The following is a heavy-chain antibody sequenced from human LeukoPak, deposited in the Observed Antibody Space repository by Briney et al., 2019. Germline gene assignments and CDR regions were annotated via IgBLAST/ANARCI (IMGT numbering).Heavy chain of an antibody. CDR2: IHYGGTV. D-gene: IGHD2-21*02. V-gene: IGHV4-39*07. Sequence: SETPSLTCIVSHGSISGTPYYWGWFRQSPGKGPEWIGNIHYGGTVYYNPSLKSSVTISVDPSKNQFSLNLYSVTAADTALYFCARVTRYDASRDYWYMDVWGKGTTVTVSS. CDR3: ARVTRYDASRDYWYMDV. CDR1: HGSISGTPYY. J-gene: IGHJ6*03.